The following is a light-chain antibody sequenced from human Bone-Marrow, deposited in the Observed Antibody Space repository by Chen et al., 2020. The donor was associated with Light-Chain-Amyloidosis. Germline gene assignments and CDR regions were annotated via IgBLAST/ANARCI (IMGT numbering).Light chain of an antibody. Sequence: SFELTQPPSVSVSPGQTATITCYGDELPKEYACWYQQKPGQAPVLMIFKDTERSSGIPERVSGSSSGTTVTLTISGVQAEDEADYYCQSADSSGNYVEFGGGTKLTVL. V-gene: IGLV3-25*03. CDR1: ELPKEY. CDR3: QSADSSGNYVE. J-gene: IGLJ2*01. CDR2: KDT.